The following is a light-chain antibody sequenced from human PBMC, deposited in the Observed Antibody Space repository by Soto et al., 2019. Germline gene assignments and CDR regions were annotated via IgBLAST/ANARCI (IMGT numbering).Light chain of an antibody. CDR3: QQRSNWPPIT. CDR2: DAS. Sequence: EIVLTQSPATLSLSPGERATLSCRASQSVRSYLAWYQQKPGQAPRLLIYDASNRATGIPARFSGSGSGTDFTLTISSLEPEDFAVYYCQQRSNWPPITFGQGTRLXIK. V-gene: IGKV3-11*01. CDR1: QSVRSY. J-gene: IGKJ5*01.